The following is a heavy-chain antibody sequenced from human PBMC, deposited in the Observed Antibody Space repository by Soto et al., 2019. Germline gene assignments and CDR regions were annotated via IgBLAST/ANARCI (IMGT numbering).Heavy chain of an antibody. Sequence: PSETLSLTCTVSGGSISSGDYYWSWIRQPPGKGLEWIGYIYYSGSTYYNPSLKSRVTISVDTSKNQFSLKLSSVTAADTAVYYCARDRRRCSGGSCYPRVYYYGMDVWGQGTTVTVSS. J-gene: IGHJ6*02. CDR3: ARDRRRCSGGSCYPRVYYYGMDV. CDR1: GGSISSGDYY. D-gene: IGHD2-15*01. CDR2: IYYSGST. V-gene: IGHV4-30-4*01.